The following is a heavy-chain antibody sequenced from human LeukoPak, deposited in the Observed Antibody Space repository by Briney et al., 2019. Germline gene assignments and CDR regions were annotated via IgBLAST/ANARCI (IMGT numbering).Heavy chain of an antibody. CDR2: ISWNSGSI. J-gene: IGHJ4*02. CDR3: ASPGAAAFGY. CDR1: GFTFDDYA. D-gene: IGHD6-13*01. V-gene: IGHV3-9*01. Sequence: GGSLRLSCAASGFTFDDYAIHWVRQAPGKGLEWVSGISWNSGSIGYADSVKGRFTISRDNAKNSLYLQMNSLRAEDTAVYYCASPGAAAFGYWGQGTLVTVSS.